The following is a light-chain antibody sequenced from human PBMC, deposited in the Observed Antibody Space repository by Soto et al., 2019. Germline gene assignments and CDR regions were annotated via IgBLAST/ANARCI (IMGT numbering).Light chain of an antibody. Sequence: QSVLTQPASVSGSPGQSVTISCTETSSDVGGYNYVSWYQQHPGKAPKLMIYDVSNRPSGVSNRFSGSKSGNTASLTISGPQAEDEADYYCSSYTSSSTLDYFFGTGTKVTVL. CDR3: SSYTSSSTLDYF. CDR1: SSDVGGYNY. CDR2: DVS. J-gene: IGLJ1*01. V-gene: IGLV2-14*01.